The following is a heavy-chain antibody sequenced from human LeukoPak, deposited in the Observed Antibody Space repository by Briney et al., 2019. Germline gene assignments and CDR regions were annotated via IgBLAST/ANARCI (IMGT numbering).Heavy chain of an antibody. J-gene: IGHJ5*01. CDR3: ARAAVILAASRWFDS. V-gene: IGHV3-30-3*01. D-gene: IGHD3-9*01. CDR1: GFTFSDYY. CDR2: ISHDGYTI. Sequence: GGSLRLSCAASGFTFSDYYMTWVRQAPGTGLEWVAVISHDGYTIKYADSLKGRFTISRDNSNNTVYLQMNSLRPEDTAVYYCARAAVILAASRWFDSWGQGTLVSVSS.